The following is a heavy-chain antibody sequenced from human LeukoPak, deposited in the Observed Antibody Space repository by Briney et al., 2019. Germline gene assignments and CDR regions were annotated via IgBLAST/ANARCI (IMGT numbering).Heavy chain of an antibody. Sequence: SETLSLTCAVYGGSFSGYYWSWIRQPPGKGLGWIGEINHSGSTNYNPSLKSRVTISVDTSKNQFSLKLSSVTAADTAVYYCARGAFVITIFGVVITQFDYWGQGTLVTVSS. V-gene: IGHV4-34*01. CDR2: INHSGST. CDR1: GGSFSGYY. J-gene: IGHJ4*02. CDR3: ARGAFVITIFGVVITQFDY. D-gene: IGHD3-3*01.